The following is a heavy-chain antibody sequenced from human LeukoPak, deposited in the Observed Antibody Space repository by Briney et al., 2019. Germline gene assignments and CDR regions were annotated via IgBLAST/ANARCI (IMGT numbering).Heavy chain of an antibody. CDR1: GGSISCSSYY. CDR3: ARDLPGSGWYGGYYPDAFDI. J-gene: IGHJ3*02. D-gene: IGHD6-19*01. CDR2: IYYSGST. V-gene: IGHV4-39*07. Sequence: SETLSLTCTVSGGSISCSSYYWGWIRQPPGKGLEWIGSIYYSGSTYYNPSLKSRVTISVDTSKNQFSLKLSSVTAADTAVYYCARDLPGSGWYGGYYPDAFDIWGQGTMVTVSS.